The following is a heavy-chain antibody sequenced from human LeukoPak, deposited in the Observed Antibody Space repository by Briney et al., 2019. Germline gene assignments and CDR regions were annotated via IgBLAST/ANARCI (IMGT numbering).Heavy chain of an antibody. CDR3: ARFQSPLPHTAMVLNWFDP. Sequence: GGSLRLSCAASGFTFSSYGMHWVRQAPGKGLEWVAFIRYDGSNKYYADSVKGRFTISRDNAKNSLYLQMNSLRAEDTAVYYCARFQSPLPHTAMVLNWFDPWGQGTLVTVSS. CDR2: IRYDGSNK. D-gene: IGHD5-18*01. CDR1: GFTFSSYG. J-gene: IGHJ5*02. V-gene: IGHV3-30*02.